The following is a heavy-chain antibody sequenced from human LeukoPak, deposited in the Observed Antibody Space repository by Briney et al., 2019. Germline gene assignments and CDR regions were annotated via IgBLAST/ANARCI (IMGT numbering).Heavy chain of an antibody. J-gene: IGHJ3*02. CDR2: ISRGGSTT. D-gene: IGHD6-13*01. Sequence: SGGSLRLSCVASGFTFSSYGMHWVRQAPGKGLEWVSYISRGGSTTYYADSVKGRFTISRDNAKNSLYLQMNSLRAEDTAVYYCVRGVSISSSWYNDIWGQGTMVTVSS. CDR1: GFTFSSYG. CDR3: VRGVSISSSWYNDI. V-gene: IGHV3-48*04.